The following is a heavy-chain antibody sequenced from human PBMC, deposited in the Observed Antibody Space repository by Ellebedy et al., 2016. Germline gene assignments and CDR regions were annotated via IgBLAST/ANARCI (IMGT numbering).Heavy chain of an antibody. CDR2: IYTSGST. Sequence: SETLSLXXTVSGGSISSYYWSWIRQPAGKGLEWIGRIYTSGSTNYNPSLKSRVTMSVDTSKNQFSLKLSSVTAADTAVYYCARDYYDSSGFSYYSYWYFDLWGRGTLVTVSS. J-gene: IGHJ2*01. V-gene: IGHV4-4*07. D-gene: IGHD3-22*01. CDR1: GGSISSYY. CDR3: ARDYYDSSGFSYYSYWYFDL.